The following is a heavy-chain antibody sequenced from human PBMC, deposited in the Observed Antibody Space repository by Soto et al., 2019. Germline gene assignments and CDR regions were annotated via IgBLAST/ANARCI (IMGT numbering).Heavy chain of an antibody. V-gene: IGHV3-30-3*01. CDR3: ARRLGAEGGGMDV. D-gene: IGHD1-26*01. CDR2: ISYDGSNK. CDR1: GFTFSSYA. Sequence: QVQLVESGGGVVQPGRSLRLSCAASGFTFSSYAMHWVRQAPGKGLEWVAVISYDGSNKYYADSVKGRFTISRDNSKNTLDLQIDSLRAEDTAVYYCARRLGAEGGGMDVWGQGTTVTVSS. J-gene: IGHJ6*02.